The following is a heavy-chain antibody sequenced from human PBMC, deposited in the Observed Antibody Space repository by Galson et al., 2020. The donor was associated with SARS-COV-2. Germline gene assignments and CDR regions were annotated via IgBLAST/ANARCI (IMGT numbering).Heavy chain of an antibody. CDR3: ARGPDYYGIYYYYMDV. CDR2: ISPNSGT. CDR1: GYTFSDYY. Sequence: ASVKVSCKASGYTFSDYYIHWVRQAPGQGLEWIGWISPNSGTLYAKDFQGRVTMTRDTSISTVYMELSSLRSDDTAVYYCARGPDYYGIYYYYMDVWGEGTTVTVSS. J-gene: IGHJ6*03. D-gene: IGHD3-10*01. V-gene: IGHV1-2*02.